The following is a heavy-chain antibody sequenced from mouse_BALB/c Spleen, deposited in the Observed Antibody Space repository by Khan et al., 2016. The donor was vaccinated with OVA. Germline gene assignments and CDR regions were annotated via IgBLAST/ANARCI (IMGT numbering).Heavy chain of an antibody. D-gene: IGHD2-10*01. J-gene: IGHJ4*01. V-gene: IGHV2-6-1*01. CDR3: ARQPYYHYYIMDY. Sequence: QVQLQQSGPGLVAPSQSLSITCTISGFSLTNYGVHWVRQPPGKGLEWLVVIWSDGSTTYNSALKSRLSISKDNSKSQVFLKMNSLQTDDTAMYYCARQPYYHYYIMDYWGQGTSVTVPS. CDR1: GFSLTNYG. CDR2: IWSDGST.